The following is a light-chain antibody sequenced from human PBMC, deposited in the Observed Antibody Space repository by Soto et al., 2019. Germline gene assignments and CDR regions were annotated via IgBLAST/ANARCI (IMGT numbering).Light chain of an antibody. CDR1: QSVSSSY. Sequence: EIVLTQSPGTLSLSPGERATLSCRASQSVSSSYLAWYQQKPGQAPRLLIYGASSRATGIPDRFSGSGSGTDFTLTTSRLEPEDFAVYYCQQYGSSPQDTFGQGTKLEIK. J-gene: IGKJ2*01. CDR3: QQYGSSPQDT. CDR2: GAS. V-gene: IGKV3-20*01.